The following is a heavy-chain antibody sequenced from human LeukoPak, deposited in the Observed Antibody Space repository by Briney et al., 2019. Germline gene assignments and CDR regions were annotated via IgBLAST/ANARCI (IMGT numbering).Heavy chain of an antibody. D-gene: IGHD5-18*01. CDR1: GYTFTSYG. Sequence: ASVKVSCKASGYTFTSYGISWVRQAPGQGLEWMGWISAYNGNTNYTQKLQGRVTMTTDTSTSTAYMELRSLRSDDTAVYYCARGQGGYSQHASPEFSNNMDVWGKGTTVTVSS. J-gene: IGHJ6*03. CDR3: ARGQGGYSQHASPEFSNNMDV. CDR2: ISAYNGNT. V-gene: IGHV1-18*01.